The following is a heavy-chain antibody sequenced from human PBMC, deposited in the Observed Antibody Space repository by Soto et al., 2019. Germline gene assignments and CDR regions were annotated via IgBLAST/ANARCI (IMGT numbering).Heavy chain of an antibody. CDR2: IGTAGDT. J-gene: IGHJ6*03. Sequence: GGSLRLSCAASGFTFSSYDMHWVRQATGKGLEWVSAIGTAGDTYYPGSVKGRFTISRENAKNSLYLQMNSLRAGDTAVYYCARVSSSDRYYYYYMDVWGKGTTVTVSS. V-gene: IGHV3-13*01. CDR3: ARVSSSDRYYYYYMDV. CDR1: GFTFSSYD.